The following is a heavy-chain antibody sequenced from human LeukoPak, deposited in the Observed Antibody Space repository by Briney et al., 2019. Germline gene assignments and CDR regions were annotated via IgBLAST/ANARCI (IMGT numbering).Heavy chain of an antibody. CDR1: GDSVSSNSAA. V-gene: IGHV6-1*01. CDR3: SRHKSGWIDY. Sequence: SQTLSLTCAISGDSVSSNSAAWDWIRQSPSRGLEWLGRTYYRSKWYNDYVVSVRSRITINPDTSKNQFSLQLSSVTPEDTAVYYCSRHKSGWIDYWGQGTLVTVSS. J-gene: IGHJ4*02. D-gene: IGHD6-19*01. CDR2: TYYRSKWYN.